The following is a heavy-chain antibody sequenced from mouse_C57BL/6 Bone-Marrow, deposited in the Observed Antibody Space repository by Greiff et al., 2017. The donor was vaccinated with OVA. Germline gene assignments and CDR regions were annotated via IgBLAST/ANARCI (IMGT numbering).Heavy chain of an antibody. CDR1: GFSLSTFGMG. D-gene: IGHD2-4*01. CDR2: IWWDDDK. Sequence: QVTLKESGPGILQPSQTLSLTCSFSGFSLSTFGMGVGWIRQPSGKGLEWLAHIWWDDDKYYNPALKSRLTISKDTSKNQVFLKIANVDTADTATYYCALIYYDYTYWYFDVWGTGTTVTVSS. V-gene: IGHV8-8*01. CDR3: ALIYYDYTYWYFDV. J-gene: IGHJ1*03.